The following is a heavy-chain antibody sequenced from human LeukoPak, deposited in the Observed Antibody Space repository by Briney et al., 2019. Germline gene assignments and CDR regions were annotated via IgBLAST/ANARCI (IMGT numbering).Heavy chain of an antibody. CDR3: AKERGYEDYYFDY. CDR2: TGNKANSYTT. D-gene: IGHD3-10*01. J-gene: IGHJ4*02. Sequence: PGGSLRLSCAASGFTFSDHYMDWVRQAPGKGLEWVGRTGNKANSYTTKYAASVKGSFTISRDDSKNSLYLQMNSLKTEDTAVYYCAKERGYEDYYFDYWGQGTLVTVSS. CDR1: GFTFSDHY. V-gene: IGHV3-72*01.